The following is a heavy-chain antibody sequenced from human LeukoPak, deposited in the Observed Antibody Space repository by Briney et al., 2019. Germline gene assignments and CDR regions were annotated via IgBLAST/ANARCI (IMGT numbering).Heavy chain of an antibody. V-gene: IGHV4-31*03. CDR3: ASGGPSSSLYQGDY. D-gene: IGHD6-13*01. Sequence: SETLSLTCTVSGGSISSGGYYWSWIRQHPGKGLEWIGYIYYSGSTYYNPSLKSRVTISVDTSKNQFSPKLSSVTAADTAVYYCASGGPSSSLYQGDYWGQGTLVTVSS. J-gene: IGHJ4*02. CDR2: IYYSGST. CDR1: GGSISSGGYY.